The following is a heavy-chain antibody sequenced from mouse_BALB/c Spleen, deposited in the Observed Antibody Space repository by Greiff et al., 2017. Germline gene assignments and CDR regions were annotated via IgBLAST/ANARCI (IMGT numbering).Heavy chain of an antibody. J-gene: IGHJ1*01. Sequence: EVQLQQSGGGLVQPGGSMKLSCVASGFTFSNYWMNWVRQSPEKGLEWVAEIRLKSNNYATHYAESVKGRFTISRDDSKSSVYLQMNNLRAEDTGIYYCTRSNYYGRSYDWYFDVWGAGTTVTVSS. CDR3: TRSNYYGRSYDWYFDV. V-gene: IGHV6-6*02. D-gene: IGHD1-1*01. CDR1: GFTFSNYW. CDR2: IRLKSNNYAT.